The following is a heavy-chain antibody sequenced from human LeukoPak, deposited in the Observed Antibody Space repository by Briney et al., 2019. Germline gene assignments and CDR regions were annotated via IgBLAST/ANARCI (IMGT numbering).Heavy chain of an antibody. CDR1: GGSISSYY. V-gene: IGHV4-59*01. CDR2: IFYTGST. D-gene: IGHD5-24*01. J-gene: IGHJ4*02. Sequence: PSETLSLTCTVSGGSISSYYWSWIRQPPGKGLEWIGYIFYTGSTNYNPSLKSRVTISVDTSKNQFSLRLSSVTAADTAVYYCARERRDGYKVYFDYWGQGTLVTVSS. CDR3: ARERRDGYKVYFDY.